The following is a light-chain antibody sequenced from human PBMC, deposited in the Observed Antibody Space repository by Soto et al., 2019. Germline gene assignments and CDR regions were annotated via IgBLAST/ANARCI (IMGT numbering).Light chain of an antibody. V-gene: IGKV1-39*01. CDR3: QQSYSTPRT. CDR2: AAS. Sequence: DIQLTQSPSFLSASVGDRVTITCRASQDITNYLAWYLQKPGKAPKLLIYAASSLQSGVPSRFSGSGSGTDFTLTISSLQPEDFATYYCQQSYSTPRTFGQGTKVDIK. J-gene: IGKJ1*01. CDR1: QDITNY.